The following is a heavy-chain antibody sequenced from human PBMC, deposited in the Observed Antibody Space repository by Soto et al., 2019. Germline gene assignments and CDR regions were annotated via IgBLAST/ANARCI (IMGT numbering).Heavy chain of an antibody. J-gene: IGHJ6*03. CDR3: ARGCDPPPYDFWSGYYYYYYYYYMDF. Sequence: ASVKVSCKASGYTFTSYDINWVRQATGQGLEWMGWMNPNSGNTGYAQKFQGRVTMTRNTSISTAYIELSSLRSEDTAVYYCARGCDPPPYDFWSGYYYYYYYYYMDFWGKGTTVTVSS. V-gene: IGHV1-8*01. CDR1: GYTFTSYD. CDR2: MNPNSGNT. D-gene: IGHD3-3*01.